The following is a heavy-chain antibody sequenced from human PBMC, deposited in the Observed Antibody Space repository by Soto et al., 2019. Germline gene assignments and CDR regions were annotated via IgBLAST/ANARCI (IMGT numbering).Heavy chain of an antibody. Sequence: VGSLRLSCAASGFTFSTYAMNWVRQAPGKGLEWVSSIIVSGGSTFYADSVKGRFTISRDNFKNTLYLQMKSLRAGDTAVYYCAKSKGGYFDYWGQGALVTVSS. V-gene: IGHV3-23*01. D-gene: IGHD4-4*01. CDR2: IIVSGGST. CDR3: AKSKGGYFDY. CDR1: GFTFSTYA. J-gene: IGHJ4*02.